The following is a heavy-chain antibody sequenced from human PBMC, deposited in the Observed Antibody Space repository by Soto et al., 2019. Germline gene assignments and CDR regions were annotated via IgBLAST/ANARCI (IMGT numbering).Heavy chain of an antibody. D-gene: IGHD2-2*02. CDR2: IDPSDSYI. CDR1: GYSFTNYW. J-gene: IGHJ6*02. V-gene: IGHV5-10-1*01. CDR3: ARHDSSGTRCYNFGMDV. Sequence: PGESLKISCKGSGYSFTNYWISWVRQMPGKGLEWMGRIDPSDSYIKYSPSFQGHVTISADNSISTAYLQWSSLKASDTAMYYCARHDSSGTRCYNFGMDVWGQGTTVTVSS.